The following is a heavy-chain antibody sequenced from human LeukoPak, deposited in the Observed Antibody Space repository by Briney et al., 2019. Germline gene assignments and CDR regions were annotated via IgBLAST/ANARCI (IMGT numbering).Heavy chain of an antibody. V-gene: IGHV4-31*03. J-gene: IGHJ4*02. D-gene: IGHD6-19*01. CDR3: ARVNSSSLGGRDYYFDY. CDR2: IYYSGST. Sequence: SETLSLTCTVSGGSISSGVYYWTWIRQHPGKGLEWIGFIYYSGSTNYNPSLKSRVTISVATSKNQFSLKLSSVTAADTAVYYCARVNSSSLGGRDYYFDYWGQGTLVTVSS. CDR1: GGSISSGVYY.